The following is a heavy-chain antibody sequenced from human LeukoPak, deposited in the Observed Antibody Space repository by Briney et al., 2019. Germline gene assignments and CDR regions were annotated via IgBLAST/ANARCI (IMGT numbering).Heavy chain of an antibody. CDR1: GGSFSGYY. Sequence: SETLSLTCAVYGGSFSGYYWSWIRQPPGKGLEWIGEINHSGSTNYNPSLKSRVTISVDTSKNQFSLKLSSVTAADTAVYYCASGPWGGYFDYWGQGTLVTVSS. D-gene: IGHD3-16*01. CDR2: INHSGST. J-gene: IGHJ4*02. CDR3: ASGPWGGYFDY. V-gene: IGHV4-34*01.